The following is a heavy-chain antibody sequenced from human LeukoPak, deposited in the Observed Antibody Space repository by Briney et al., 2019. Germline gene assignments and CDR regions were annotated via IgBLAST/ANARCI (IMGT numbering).Heavy chain of an antibody. J-gene: IGHJ4*02. V-gene: IGHV1-24*01. D-gene: IGHD3-22*01. Sequence: ASVKVSCKVSGYPFTALAMHWVRQAPGNGLEWMGGFDPEDGERMYAQQFHGRLTMTEDTSTDTAYMELSSLGSGDTAVYYCATALASYYYDSIAYYPFDHWGQGTLVTVSS. CDR3: ATALASYYYDSIAYYPFDH. CDR2: FDPEDGER. CDR1: GYPFTALA.